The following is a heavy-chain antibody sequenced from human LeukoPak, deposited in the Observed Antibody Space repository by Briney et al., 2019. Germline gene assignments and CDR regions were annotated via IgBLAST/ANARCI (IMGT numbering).Heavy chain of an antibody. CDR2: ITHSGST. D-gene: IGHD4-17*01. CDR1: GGPFSGYYRY. V-gene: IGHV4-34*01. J-gene: IGHJ6*03. CDR3: ARRNYGEVGYYYYMDG. Sequence: SETLSLTCAVYGGPFSGYYRYWSWVRQSPGKGVEWIGEITHSGSTNYNPSLKSRVTIAEDTSKNQFSLKLSSVTAADTAVYYCARRNYGEVGYYYYMDGWGKGTTVTVSS.